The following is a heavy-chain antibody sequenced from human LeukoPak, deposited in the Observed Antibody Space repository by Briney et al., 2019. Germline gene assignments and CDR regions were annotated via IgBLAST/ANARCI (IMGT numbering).Heavy chain of an antibody. J-gene: IGHJ2*01. Sequence: PGGSLRLSCAASGFTLSSYTMNWVRQAPGKGLEWVSSISSSSSYIYYADSVKGRFTISRDSAKNSLYLQMNSLRAEDTAVYYCARDRRWYFDLWGRGTLVTVSS. V-gene: IGHV3-21*01. CDR2: ISSSSSYI. CDR1: GFTLSSYT. CDR3: ARDRRWYFDL.